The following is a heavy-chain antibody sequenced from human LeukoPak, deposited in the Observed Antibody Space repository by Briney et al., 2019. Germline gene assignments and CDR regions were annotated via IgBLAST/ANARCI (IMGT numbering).Heavy chain of an antibody. CDR1: GGTFSSYT. Sequence: SVKVSCKASGGTFSSYTISWVRQAPGQGLEWMGRIIPILGIADYAQKFQGRVTITADKSTSTAYKELSSLRSEDTAVYYCARDPPITAMATDWGQGTLVTVSS. V-gene: IGHV1-69*04. J-gene: IGHJ4*02. D-gene: IGHD5-18*01. CDR2: IIPILGIA. CDR3: ARDPPITAMATD.